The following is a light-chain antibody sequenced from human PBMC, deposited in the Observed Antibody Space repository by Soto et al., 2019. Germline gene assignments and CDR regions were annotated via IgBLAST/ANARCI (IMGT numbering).Light chain of an antibody. V-gene: IGKV3-11*01. Sequence: EIVLTQSPATLSLSPGERATLSCRASQSVSKYLAWYQQKPGQAPRLLIHDASNRATGIPARFSGSGSGTDFTLTITSLEPEDFGVYYCQQRSNWPQITFGGGTKVEI. CDR3: QQRSNWPQIT. CDR1: QSVSKY. CDR2: DAS. J-gene: IGKJ4*01.